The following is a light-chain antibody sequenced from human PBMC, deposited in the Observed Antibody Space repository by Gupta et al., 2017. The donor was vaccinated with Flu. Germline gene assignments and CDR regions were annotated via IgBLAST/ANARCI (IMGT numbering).Light chain of an antibody. J-gene: IGKJ4*01. Sequence: IQMTQSPSSMSASVGDRVTTTCRASQSISSSLNWYQQKPGTAPKLLIYAASSLQSGVQSRFSGSGSGTDFTLTISSLQPEDFATYYCQQSYSTPLTFGGGTKVEIK. CDR3: QQSYSTPLT. V-gene: IGKV1-39*01. CDR2: AAS. CDR1: QSISSS.